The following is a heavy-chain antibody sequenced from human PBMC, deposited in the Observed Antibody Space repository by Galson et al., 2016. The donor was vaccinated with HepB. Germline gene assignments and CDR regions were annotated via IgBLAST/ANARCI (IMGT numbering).Heavy chain of an antibody. CDR1: GFSFSTSG. D-gene: IGHD1-20*01. CDR3: AREEGGGGHITGTPESSGFDN. J-gene: IGHJ4*02. Sequence: SLRLSCAASGFSFSTSGMSWVRQTPGRGLEWVSGITGSGATTHYADSVKGRFTISRDNSKNTLYLQMTSLRAEDTAMYYCAREEGGGGHITGTPESSGFDNWGQGTPVTVSS. CDR2: ITGSGATT. V-gene: IGHV3-23*01.